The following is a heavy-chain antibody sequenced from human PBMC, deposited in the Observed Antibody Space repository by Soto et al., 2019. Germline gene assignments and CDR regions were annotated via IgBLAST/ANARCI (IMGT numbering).Heavy chain of an antibody. CDR1: GFTFSSYS. V-gene: IGHV3-21*01. D-gene: IGHD1-26*01. Sequence: PGGSLRLSCAASGFTFSSYSMNWVRQAPGKGLEWVSSISSSSYIYYADSVKGRFTISRDNAKNSLYLQMNSLRAEDTAVYYCARSGPPQAGYAFDIWGQGTMVTVS. J-gene: IGHJ3*02. CDR2: ISSSSYI. CDR3: ARSGPPQAGYAFDI.